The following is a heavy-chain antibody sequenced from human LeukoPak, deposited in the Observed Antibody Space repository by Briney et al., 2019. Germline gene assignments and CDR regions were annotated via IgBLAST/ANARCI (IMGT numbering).Heavy chain of an antibody. V-gene: IGHV1-69*05. CDR1: GGTFSSYA. CDR2: IIPIFGTA. J-gene: IGHJ4*02. CDR3: ARRRERSGLIFDY. Sequence: GSSVKVSCKTSGGTFSSYAISWVRQAPGQGLEWMGRIIPIFGTANYAQKFQGRVTITTDESTSTAYMELSSLRSEDTAVYYCARRRERSGLIFDYWGQGTLVTVSS. D-gene: IGHD3-3*01.